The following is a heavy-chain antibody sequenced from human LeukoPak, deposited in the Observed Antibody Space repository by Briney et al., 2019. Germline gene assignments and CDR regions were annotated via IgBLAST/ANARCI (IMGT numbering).Heavy chain of an antibody. V-gene: IGHV2-5*02. J-gene: IGHJ5*02. Sequence: SGPTLVKPTQTLTLTCTFSGFSLSTSGVGVGWIRQPPGKALEWLALIYWDDDKRYSPSLKSRLTITKDTSKNQVVLTMTNMDPVDTATYYCAHTRTQLLWFTTNSKYNWFDPWGQGTLVTVSS. CDR2: IYWDDDK. D-gene: IGHD3-10*01. CDR3: AHTRTQLLWFTTNSKYNWFDP. CDR1: GFSLSTSGVG.